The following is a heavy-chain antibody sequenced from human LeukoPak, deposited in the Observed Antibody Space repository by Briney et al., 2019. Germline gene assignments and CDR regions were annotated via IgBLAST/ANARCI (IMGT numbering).Heavy chain of an antibody. V-gene: IGHV4-59*08. CDR3: ARHYYDTSGYYYFDY. Sequence: SETLSLTCNVSGGSISACYWSWIRQPPGKGLEYMGYIYYSGSTDYNPSFKSRITISVDTSKNQFSLKLSSVTAADTAVYYCARHYYDTSGYYYFDYWGKGTLVTVSS. J-gene: IGHJ4*02. CDR2: IYYSGST. D-gene: IGHD3-22*01. CDR1: GGSISACY.